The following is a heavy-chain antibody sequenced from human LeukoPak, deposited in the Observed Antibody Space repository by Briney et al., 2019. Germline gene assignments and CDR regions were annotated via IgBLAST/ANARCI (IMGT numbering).Heavy chain of an antibody. Sequence: GGSLRLSCAASGFTFINAWMAWVRQAPGNGLEWVGRIKAKAHGGTIEYAGPVKGRFTISRDDSKNTLYLQMNSLKTEDTAVYYCTTDGVGVEGATYDNWGQGTLVSVSS. CDR3: TTDGVGVEGATYDN. J-gene: IGHJ4*02. CDR2: IKAKAHGGTI. CDR1: GFTFINAW. D-gene: IGHD1-26*01. V-gene: IGHV3-15*01.